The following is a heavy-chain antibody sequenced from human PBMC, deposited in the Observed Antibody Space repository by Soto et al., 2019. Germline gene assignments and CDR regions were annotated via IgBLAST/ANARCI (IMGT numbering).Heavy chain of an antibody. J-gene: IGHJ5*02. V-gene: IGHV4-30-4*01. CDR3: ARGRGYSYGLDP. CDR1: GDSISSINNY. CDR2: ISYSGTT. Sequence: PSETLSLTCTVSGDSISSINNYWSWIRQPPGEGLEWIGFISYSGTTSYSPSLKSRVAISLDTSKNQFSLSRNFVTAADTAVYYCARGRGYSYGLDPWGQGSLVTVS. D-gene: IGHD5-18*01.